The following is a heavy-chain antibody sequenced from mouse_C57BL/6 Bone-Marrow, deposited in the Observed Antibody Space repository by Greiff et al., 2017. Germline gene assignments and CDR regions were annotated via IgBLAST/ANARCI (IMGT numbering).Heavy chain of an antibody. D-gene: IGHD2-3*01. J-gene: IGHJ1*03. CDR3: ARVAYDGYYVYWYFDV. CDR2: IHPNSGST. V-gene: IGHV1-64*01. CDR1: GYTFTSYW. Sequence: QVQLQQPGAELVKPGASVKLSRKASGYTFTSYWMHWVKQRPGQGLEWIGMIHPNSGSTNYNEKFKSKATLTVDKSSSTAYMQLSSLTSEDSAVYYCARVAYDGYYVYWYFDVWGTGTTVTVSS.